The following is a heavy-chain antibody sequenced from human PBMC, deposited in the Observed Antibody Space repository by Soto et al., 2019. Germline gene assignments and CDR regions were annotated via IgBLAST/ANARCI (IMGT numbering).Heavy chain of an antibody. CDR3: VRDMEYCTSSSCPRPFNY. J-gene: IGHJ4*02. CDR1: GFTFSSYW. V-gene: IGHV3-74*01. CDR2: INSDGTST. D-gene: IGHD2-2*01. Sequence: EVQLVESGGDLVQPGGSLRLSCAASGFTFSSYWMHWVRQAPGKGLVWVSRINSDGTSTNYADSVKGRFTISRDNAKNTLYLQLNSLTAEDTAVYYCVRDMEYCTSSSCPRPFNYWGQGTLVTVSP.